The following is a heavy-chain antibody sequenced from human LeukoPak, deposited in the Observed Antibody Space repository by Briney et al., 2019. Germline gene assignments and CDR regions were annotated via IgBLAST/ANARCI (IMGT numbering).Heavy chain of an antibody. V-gene: IGHV4-59*01. J-gene: IGHJ4*02. CDR3: AREVEQWLDN. CDR1: GGSISSYY. D-gene: IGHD6-19*01. Sequence: PSETLSLTCTVSGGSISSYYWSWIRQPPGKGLGWIGYFYYSGSTNYNPSLKSRVTISVDTSKNQFSLKLSSVTAADTAVYYCAREVEQWLDNWGQGTLVTVSS. CDR2: FYYSGST.